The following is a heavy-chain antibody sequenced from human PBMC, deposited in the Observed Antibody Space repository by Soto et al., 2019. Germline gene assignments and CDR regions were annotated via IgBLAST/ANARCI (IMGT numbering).Heavy chain of an antibody. CDR3: ARQGFGPLHGLVDV. CDR2: VHHSWGS. CDR1: GGSISSYY. Sequence: QVQLQESGPGLVKPSETLSLSCTVSGGSISSYYWSWFRQSPGKRMEWIGYVHHSWGSSYNPTLRRPAAISLDSSQSHFSLRVTSVTATDSAVYYCARQGFGPLHGLVDVWGQGTTVTVSS. J-gene: IGHJ6*02. D-gene: IGHD3-10*01. V-gene: IGHV4-59*08.